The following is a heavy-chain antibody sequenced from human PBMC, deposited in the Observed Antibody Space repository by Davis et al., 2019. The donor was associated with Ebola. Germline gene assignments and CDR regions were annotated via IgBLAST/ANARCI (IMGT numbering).Heavy chain of an antibody. CDR3: ARVAAEYSSSSAFDY. Sequence: SETLSLTCTVSGGSISSSSYYWGWIRQPPGKGLEWIGSIYYSGSTYYNPSLKSRVTISVDTSKNQFSLKLSSVTAADTAVYYCARVAAEYSSSSAFDYWGQGTLVTVSS. D-gene: IGHD6-6*01. J-gene: IGHJ4*02. CDR2: IYYSGST. V-gene: IGHV4-39*01. CDR1: GGSISSSSYY.